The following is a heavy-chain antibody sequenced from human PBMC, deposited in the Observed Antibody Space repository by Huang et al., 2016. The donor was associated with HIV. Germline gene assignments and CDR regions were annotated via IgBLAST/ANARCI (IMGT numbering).Heavy chain of an antibody. J-gene: IGHJ6*03. CDR2: ISDDGSNK. Sequence: QVQLVESGGGVVQPGRSLWFSCAACGFTFSNYAMHWVRPAPGKGVEWVAVISDDGSNKDYTDAVKGRFTISRDNAKNALYLQMNSLRAEDTAVYYCARRAVAGIYYYYYMDVWGKGTTVTVSS. CDR3: ARRAVAGIYYYYYMDV. D-gene: IGHD6-19*01. V-gene: IGHV3-30-3*01. CDR1: GFTFSNYA.